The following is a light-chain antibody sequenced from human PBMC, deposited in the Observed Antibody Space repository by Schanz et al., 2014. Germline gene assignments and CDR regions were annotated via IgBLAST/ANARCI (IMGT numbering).Light chain of an antibody. CDR2: GAS. J-gene: IGKJ1*01. Sequence: EVVMTQSPDTLSVSPGERATLSCRASQTISNNLAWYQQKPGQAPRLLIYGASTRATGIPARFSGSGSGTDFTLTISSLQSDDFATFYCQQYDTFPRTFGQGTKVEIK. CDR1: QTISNN. V-gene: IGKV3-15*01. CDR3: QQYDTFPRT.